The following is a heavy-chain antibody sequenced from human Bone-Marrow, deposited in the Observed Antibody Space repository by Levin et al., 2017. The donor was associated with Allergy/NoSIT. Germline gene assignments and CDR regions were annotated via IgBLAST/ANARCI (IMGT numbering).Heavy chain of an antibody. CDR1: GFTFNIYA. D-gene: IGHD3-10*01. CDR3: AKEGALRGVSLTGPFGH. J-gene: IGHJ4*02. Sequence: SCATSGFTFNIYAMHWIRQAPGKGLEWVAGISHDGTNTSYADSAKGRFTISRDNSKNTFFLHMDSLTVQATAKYFCAKEGALRGVSLTGPFGHWGQGTLVTVSS. CDR2: ISHDGTNT. V-gene: IGHV3-30*18.